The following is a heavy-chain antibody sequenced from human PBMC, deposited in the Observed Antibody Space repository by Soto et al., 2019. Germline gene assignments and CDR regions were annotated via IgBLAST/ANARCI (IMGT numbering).Heavy chain of an antibody. V-gene: IGHV4-59*01. Sequence: SETLSLTCTVSGDSISTFYWGWMRQSPGKELEWIGYVYYTGSTNYNPSLKSRVTISVDRSKNQFSLKLTSANAADTAVYYCARGRTVRNYADDSSDYFYFFDYCGQGTQVTVSS. CDR2: VYYTGST. CDR3: ARGRTVRNYADDSSDYFYFFDY. J-gene: IGHJ4*02. CDR1: GDSISTFY. D-gene: IGHD3-22*01.